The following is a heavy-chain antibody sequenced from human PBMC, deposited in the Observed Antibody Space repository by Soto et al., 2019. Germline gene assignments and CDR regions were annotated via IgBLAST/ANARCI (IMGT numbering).Heavy chain of an antibody. D-gene: IGHD6-13*01. CDR3: AMGTYSSSWPDY. CDR1: GGSVSSGRYY. Sequence: QVQLQESGPGLVKPSETLSLTCTVSGGSVSSGRYYWSWIRQPPGKGLEWIGYIYYSGSTNYNPSLKSRVTISVDTSKNQFSLKLSAVTAADTAVYYCAMGTYSSSWPDYGGQGTLVTVSS. CDR2: IYYSGST. V-gene: IGHV4-61*01. J-gene: IGHJ4*02.